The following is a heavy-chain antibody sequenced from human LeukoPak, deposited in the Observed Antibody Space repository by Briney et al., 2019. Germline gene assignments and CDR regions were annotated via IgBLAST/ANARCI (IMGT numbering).Heavy chain of an antibody. V-gene: IGHV3-21*01. D-gene: IGHD2-2*01. CDR2: ISSSSSYI. CDR3: ARDRGSSTSCYSY. CDR1: GFTFSSYS. J-gene: IGHJ4*02. Sequence: GSLRLSCAASGFTFSSYSMNWVRQAPGKGLEWVSSISSSSSYIYYADSVKGRLTISRDNAKNSLYLQMNSLRAEDTAVYYCARDRGSSTSCYSYWGQGTLVTVSS.